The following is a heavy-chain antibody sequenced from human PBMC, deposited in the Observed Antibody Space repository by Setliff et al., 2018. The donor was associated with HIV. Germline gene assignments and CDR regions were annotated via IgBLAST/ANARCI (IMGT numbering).Heavy chain of an antibody. CDR1: GFTFSTYS. D-gene: IGHD5-18*01. CDR2: ISYDGSKK. Sequence: GGSLRLSCAASGFTFSTYSMHWVRQAPGKGLEWVAIISYDGSKKYYADSVKGRFTISRDNANNSLYLQMNSLRAEDTAVYYCARGARGYSYGWGQGTLVTVSS. CDR3: ARGARGYSYG. J-gene: IGHJ4*02. V-gene: IGHV3-30-3*01.